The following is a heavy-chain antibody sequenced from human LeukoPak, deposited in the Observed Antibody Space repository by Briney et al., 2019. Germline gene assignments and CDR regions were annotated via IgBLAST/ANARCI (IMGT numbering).Heavy chain of an antibody. CDR3: ARHTPEISDSSGYYYHSHLYYFDY. V-gene: IGHV5-51*01. CDR1: GYSFTSYW. CDR2: IYPGDSDT. J-gene: IGHJ4*02. D-gene: IGHD3-22*01. Sequence: GESLKISCKGSGYSFTSYWIGWVRQMPGRGLEWMGVIYPGDSDTRYSPSFQGQVTISADKSISTAYLQWSSLKASDTAMYYCARHTPEISDSSGYYYHSHLYYFDYWGQGTLVTVSS.